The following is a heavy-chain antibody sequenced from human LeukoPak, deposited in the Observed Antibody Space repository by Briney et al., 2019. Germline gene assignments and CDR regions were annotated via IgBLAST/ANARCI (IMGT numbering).Heavy chain of an antibody. CDR3: ARAALGVWFGEPLGGPTEY. Sequence: ASVKVSCKASGYTFTGYYIHWVRQAPGQGLEWMGWFNPNSGGTYYAQSFQGRVTMTRDTSISTAYMELSRLRSDDTAVYYCARAALGVWFGEPLGGPTEYWGQGTLVTVSS. J-gene: IGHJ4*02. CDR1: GYTFTGYY. V-gene: IGHV1-2*02. CDR2: FNPNSGGT. D-gene: IGHD3-10*01.